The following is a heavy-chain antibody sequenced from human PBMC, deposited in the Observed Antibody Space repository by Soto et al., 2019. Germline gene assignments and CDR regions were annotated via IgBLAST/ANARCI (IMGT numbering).Heavy chain of an antibody. CDR3: ARWVTTFYGSGSYYNTPYQYALDV. Sequence: SVKVSCKASGGTFSSYAISWVRQAPGQGLEWMGGIIPIFGTANYAQKFQGRVTITADKSTSTAYMELSSLSSEDTAVYYCARWVTTFYGSGSYYNTPYQYALDVWGQGTTVT. V-gene: IGHV1-69*06. CDR2: IIPIFGTA. D-gene: IGHD3-10*01. CDR1: GGTFSSYA. J-gene: IGHJ6*02.